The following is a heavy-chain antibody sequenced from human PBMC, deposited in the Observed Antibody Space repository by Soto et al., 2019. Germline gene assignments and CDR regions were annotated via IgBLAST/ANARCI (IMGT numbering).Heavy chain of an antibody. V-gene: IGHV3-48*03. CDR1: GFTFSYYE. CDR2: ISHTDRLT. Sequence: EVQLAESGGDLVQPGGSLRLPCVGSGFTFSYYEMNWVRQAPGKGLERVAFISHTDRLTHYPDSVKGRFTISRDNAQNSLYLEMTSLGVEDTGVYYCARDTGRASADLWGEGTLVTVSS. CDR3: ARDTGRASADL. J-gene: IGHJ5*02. D-gene: IGHD6-13*01.